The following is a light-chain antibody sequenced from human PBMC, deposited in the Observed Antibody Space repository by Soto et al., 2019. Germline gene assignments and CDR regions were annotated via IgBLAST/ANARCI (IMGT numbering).Light chain of an antibody. Sequence: QPALTHPRYTTVSPGQSVTISCAGTKNDIGVYYFVSWYQHHPGKAPRLIIYEVVQRPSGVHDRFSGSKSGNTDYLTVYGIQAAYEAYYFCNSYAGSKTFVFGT. CDR3: NSYAGSKTFV. V-gene: IGLV2-8*01. CDR1: KNDIGVYYF. J-gene: IGLJ1*01. CDR2: EVV.